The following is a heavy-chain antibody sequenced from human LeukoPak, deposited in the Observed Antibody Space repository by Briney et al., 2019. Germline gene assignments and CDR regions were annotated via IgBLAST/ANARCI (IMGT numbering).Heavy chain of an antibody. D-gene: IGHD3-22*01. CDR3: AGYYDSSGQLAGAFDI. J-gene: IGHJ3*02. CDR1: GFTFSDYY. CDR2: IYSGGST. V-gene: IGHV3-66*01. Sequence: GGSLRLSCAASGFTFSDYYMSWIRQAPGKGLEWVSVIYSGGSTYYADSVKGRFTISRDNSKNTLYLQMNSLRAEDTAVYYCAGYYDSSGQLAGAFDIWGQGTMVTVSS.